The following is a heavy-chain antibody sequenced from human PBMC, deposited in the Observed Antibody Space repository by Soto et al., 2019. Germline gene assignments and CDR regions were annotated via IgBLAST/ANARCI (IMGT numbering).Heavy chain of an antibody. CDR2: IQSGGPT. J-gene: IGHJ6*02. CDR1: GFTVSSKY. Sequence: EGSLRLSCAASGFTVSSKYMSWVRQAPGKGLEWVSLIQSGGPTYYADSVKGRFTISRDTSENTLHLQMDSLRAEDTAVYYCARDDVLCDGGRCYGVPLDVWGQGTTVTVSS. D-gene: IGHD2-15*01. V-gene: IGHV3-66*01. CDR3: ARDDVLCDGGRCYGVPLDV.